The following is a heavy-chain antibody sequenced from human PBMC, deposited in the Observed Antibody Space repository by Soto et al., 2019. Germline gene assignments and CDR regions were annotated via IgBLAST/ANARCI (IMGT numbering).Heavy chain of an antibody. D-gene: IGHD6-13*01. CDR1: EGTFNSYA. Sequence: QAQVVQSGAEVRKPGSSVKLSCKASEGTFNSYAIAWVRQAPGQGLEWMGGIIPYYNTLNYAQKFQDRVTITAHDSTNTVYMELSSLRSDDTAVYFCASGASRWYPSFFDSWAQGTLVTVSS. J-gene: IGHJ4*02. CDR3: ASGASRWYPSFFDS. CDR2: IIPYYNTL. V-gene: IGHV1-69*01.